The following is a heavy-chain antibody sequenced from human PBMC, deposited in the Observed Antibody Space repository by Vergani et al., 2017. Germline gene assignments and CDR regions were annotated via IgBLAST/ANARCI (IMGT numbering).Heavy chain of an antibody. CDR2: ICYSGRT. CDR1: GGSVSGVSYY. Sequence: QVQLQESGPGLVKPSHSLSLTCTVSGGSVSGVSYYLSWVRQPAGTGLEWIGRICYSGRTDYNPSLESRVTISMDTSKNTFSLKLNSVTAADTAIYYCATIGYRRWGYYFDYWGQGILVTVSS. CDR3: ATIGYRRWGYYFDY. V-gene: IGHV4-61*02. D-gene: IGHD2-2*02. J-gene: IGHJ4*02.